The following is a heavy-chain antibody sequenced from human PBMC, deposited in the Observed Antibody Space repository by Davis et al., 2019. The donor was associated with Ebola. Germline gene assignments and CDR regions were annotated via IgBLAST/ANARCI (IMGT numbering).Heavy chain of an antibody. D-gene: IGHD5-18*01. CDR1: GFTFGDYA. CDR3: TRGGGIQLWFSYMDV. CDR2: IRSKAYGGTT. V-gene: IGHV3-49*03. J-gene: IGHJ6*03. Sequence: PGGSLRLSCTASGFTFGDYAMSWFRQAPGKGLEWVGFIRSKAYGGTTEYAASVKGRFTISRHDSKSIAYLQMNSLKTEDTAVYYCTRGGGIQLWFSYMDVWGKGTTVTVSS.